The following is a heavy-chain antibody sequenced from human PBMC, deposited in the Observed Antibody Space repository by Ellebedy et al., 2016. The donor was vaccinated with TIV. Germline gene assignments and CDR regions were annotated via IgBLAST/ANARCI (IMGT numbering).Heavy chain of an antibody. Sequence: AASVKVSCKASGYTFTTYDINWVRQAPGQGLEWVGWMSPFSGDAGFAQRFQGRLSMTRNTSITTAYLELRSLRSEDTAVYYCVRLIYSGYDRDYFDYWGRGSLLTVSS. CDR3: VRLIYSGYDRDYFDY. D-gene: IGHD5-12*01. V-gene: IGHV1-8*01. J-gene: IGHJ4*02. CDR1: GYTFTTYD. CDR2: MSPFSGDA.